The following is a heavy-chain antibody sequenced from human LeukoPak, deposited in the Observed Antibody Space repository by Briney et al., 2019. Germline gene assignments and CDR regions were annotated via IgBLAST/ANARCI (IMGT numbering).Heavy chain of an antibody. V-gene: IGHV4-59*01. Sequence: PSETLSLTCTVSDDSIGNYYWSWIRQSPGKGLEWVGYIYFSGSTNYNPSLKRRVTMSVVTSKNQFSLRLTSVTAADTATYYCARVGGSNFYNYGMDVWGQGTTVIVSS. D-gene: IGHD4-11*01. CDR2: IYFSGST. CDR1: DDSIGNYY. J-gene: IGHJ6*02. CDR3: ARVGGSNFYNYGMDV.